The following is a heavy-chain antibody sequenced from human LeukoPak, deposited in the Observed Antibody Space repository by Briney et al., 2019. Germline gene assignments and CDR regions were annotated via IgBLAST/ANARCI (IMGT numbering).Heavy chain of an antibody. J-gene: IGHJ2*01. CDR2: INSDGSRT. CDR1: GFTVSSYW. CDR3: ARGPLGDWYFDL. V-gene: IGHV3-74*01. Sequence: GSLRLSCAASGFTVSSYWMHWVRQTPEKGLVWVSHINSDGSRTHYADSVKGRFTISKDNAKNTLYLQMNSLGAEDTAVYSCARGPLGDWYFDLWGRGTLVAVSS. D-gene: IGHD3-16*01.